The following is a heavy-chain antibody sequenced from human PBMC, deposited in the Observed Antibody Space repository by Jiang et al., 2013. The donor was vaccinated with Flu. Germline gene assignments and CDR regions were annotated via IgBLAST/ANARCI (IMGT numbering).Heavy chain of an antibody. V-gene: IGHV4-34*01. Sequence: LLKPSETLSLTCAVYGGSFSGYYWSWIRQSPGKGLEWIGEINHSGITNCNPSLKSRVTISVDTSKNQFFLKLNSVTAADTAVYYCARANWFDPWGQGTLVTVSS. J-gene: IGHJ5*02. CDR2: INHSGIT. CDR1: GGSFSGYY. CDR3: ARANWFDP.